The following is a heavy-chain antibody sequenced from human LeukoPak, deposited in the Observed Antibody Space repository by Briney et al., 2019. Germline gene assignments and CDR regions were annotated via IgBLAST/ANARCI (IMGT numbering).Heavy chain of an antibody. D-gene: IGHD3-3*01. J-gene: IGHJ6*03. Sequence: PSETLSLTCTISGGSISSNYWSWIRQPPGRGLEWIGYIYYSGRTKNNPSLKSRVTISVDTSKNQFSLKLSSATAADTAVYYCASGPDFYMDVWGKGTTVTVSS. V-gene: IGHV4-59*01. CDR1: GGSISSNY. CDR3: ASGPDFYMDV. CDR2: IYYSGRT.